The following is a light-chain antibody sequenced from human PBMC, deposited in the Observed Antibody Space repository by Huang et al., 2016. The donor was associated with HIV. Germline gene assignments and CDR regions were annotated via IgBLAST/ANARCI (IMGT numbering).Light chain of an antibody. Sequence: IQMTQSPSSLSASVGDRVTITCRASQSIDGYLNWYQQKPGKAPKHLISSASTLYTGVPPRFSGSGSGTDYTLIIDNLQPDDFATYFCQQSYSTLITFGQGSRLDTK. CDR2: SAS. J-gene: IGKJ5*01. V-gene: IGKV1-39*01. CDR1: QSIDGY. CDR3: QQSYSTLIT.